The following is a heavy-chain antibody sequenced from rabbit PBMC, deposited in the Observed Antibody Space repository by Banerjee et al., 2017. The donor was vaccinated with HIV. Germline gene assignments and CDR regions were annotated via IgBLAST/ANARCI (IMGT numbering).Heavy chain of an antibody. J-gene: IGHJ2*01. Sequence: QSLEESGGDLVKPEGSLTLTCTASGFSFNNKYVMCWVRQAPGKGLEWVGCIGVGSDTTYYATWAKGRFTITKTSSTTVTLQMTSLTAADTATYFCARGGVASTGYTFAFDPWGPGTLVTVS. CDR1: GFSFNNKYV. CDR3: ARGGVASTGYTFAFDP. D-gene: IGHD1-1*01. CDR2: IGVGSDTT. V-gene: IGHV1S40*01.